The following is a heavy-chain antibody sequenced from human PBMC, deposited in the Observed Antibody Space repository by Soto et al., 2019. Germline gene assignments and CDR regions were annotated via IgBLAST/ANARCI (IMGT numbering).Heavy chain of an antibody. CDR2: IKQDGSEK. J-gene: IGHJ3*02. Sequence: EVQLVESGRGLVQPGGSLRLSCAASGFTFSSYWMSWVRQAPGKGLEWVANIKQDGSEKYYVDSVKGRFTISRDNAKNSLYLQMNSLRAEDTAVYYCARGSPPSAWYNWNRELAFDIWGQGTMVTVSS. V-gene: IGHV3-7*01. D-gene: IGHD1-20*01. CDR3: ARGSPPSAWYNWNRELAFDI. CDR1: GFTFSSYW.